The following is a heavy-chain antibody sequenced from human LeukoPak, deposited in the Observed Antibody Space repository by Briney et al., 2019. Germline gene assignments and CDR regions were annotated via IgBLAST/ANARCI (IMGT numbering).Heavy chain of an antibody. J-gene: IGHJ6*03. CDR2: ISWNSGSI. Sequence: PGRSLRLSCAASGFTFDDYAMHWVRQAPGKGLEWVSGISWNSGSIGYADSVKGRFTISRDNAKNSLYLQMNSLRAEDTALYYCAKDFYGSGSYLGLSYMDVWGKGTTVTISS. V-gene: IGHV3-9*01. CDR1: GFTFDDYA. CDR3: AKDFYGSGSYLGLSYMDV. D-gene: IGHD3-10*01.